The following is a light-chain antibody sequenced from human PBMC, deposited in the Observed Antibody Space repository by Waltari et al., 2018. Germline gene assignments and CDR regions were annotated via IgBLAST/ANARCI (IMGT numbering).Light chain of an antibody. CDR1: QRITTN. Sequence: IVMTQSPATLSVSPGETATLSCRTNQRITTNLAWFQQKPGQAPRLLIYDASSRATGIPDRFSGGGSGTDFTLTISSLEPEDFAVYYCQQRSNWPLTFGGGTRVEIK. CDR3: QQRSNWPLT. V-gene: IGKV3-11*01. CDR2: DAS. J-gene: IGKJ4*01.